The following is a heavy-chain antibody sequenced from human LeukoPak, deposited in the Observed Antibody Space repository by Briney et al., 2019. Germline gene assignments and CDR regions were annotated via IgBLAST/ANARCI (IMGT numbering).Heavy chain of an antibody. CDR1: GGSISSGGYY. CDR2: IYYSGST. V-gene: IGHV4-31*03. CDR3: ARDRDILTGYYDY. D-gene: IGHD3-9*01. J-gene: IGHJ4*02. Sequence: SQTLSLTCTVSGGSISSGGYYWSWIRQHPGKGLEWIGHIYYSGSTYYNPSLKSRVTISVDTSKNQFSLKLSSVTAADTAVYYCARDRDILTGYYDYWGQGTLVTVSS.